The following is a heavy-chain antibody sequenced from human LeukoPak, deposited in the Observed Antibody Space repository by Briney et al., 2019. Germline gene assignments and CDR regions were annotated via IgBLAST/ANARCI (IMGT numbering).Heavy chain of an antibody. Sequence: PGGSLRLSCAASGFTFSIYWMSWVRQTPGKGLEWVANIKQDGSEKYYVDSMKGRFTISRDNAKNSLYLQMNSLRAEDTAVYYCARAHLTGVDAFDIWGQGTMVTVSS. CDR1: GFTFSIYW. V-gene: IGHV3-7*01. D-gene: IGHD2-8*01. CDR2: IKQDGSEK. CDR3: ARAHLTGVDAFDI. J-gene: IGHJ3*02.